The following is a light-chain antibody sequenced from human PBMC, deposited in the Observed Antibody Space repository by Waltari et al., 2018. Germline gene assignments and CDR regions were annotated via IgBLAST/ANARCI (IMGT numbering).Light chain of an antibody. CDR2: EGS. V-gene: IGLV2-23*01. CDR3: CSYGDSVM. CDR1: SSIVRNPTL. J-gene: IGLJ3*02. Sequence: QSALTQPASASGSPGQSITISCSGISSIVRNPTLVSWYQHLPDEAPKLVIYEGSKRPSGVSDRFSGSKSGNTASLTISGLQAEDEADYYCCSYGDSVMFGGGTKLTVL.